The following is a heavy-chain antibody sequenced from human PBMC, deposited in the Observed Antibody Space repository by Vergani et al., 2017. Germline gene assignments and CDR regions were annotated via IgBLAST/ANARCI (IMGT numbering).Heavy chain of an antibody. CDR2: IIPILGIA. J-gene: IGHJ4*02. D-gene: IGHD3-10*01. Sequence: QVQLVQSGAEVKKPGSSVKVSCKASGGTFSSYTISWVRQAPGQGLEWMGRIIPILGIANYAQKFQGRVTITADKSTSTAYMGLSSLRSEDTAVYYCAREGYGSEYGYWGQGTLVTVSS. V-gene: IGHV1-69*08. CDR1: GGTFSSYT. CDR3: AREGYGSEYGY.